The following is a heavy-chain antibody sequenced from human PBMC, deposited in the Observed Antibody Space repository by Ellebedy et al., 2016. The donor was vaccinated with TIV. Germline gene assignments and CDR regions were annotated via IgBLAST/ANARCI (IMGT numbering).Heavy chain of an antibody. J-gene: IGHJ4*02. D-gene: IGHD6-19*01. CDR2: ISYRGDLM. V-gene: IGHV3-11*01. CDR1: GFTFSGYY. CDR3: AGLGVIAGAGASDY. Sequence: PGGSLRLSCAASGFTFSGYYMSWFRQAPGKGPEWVSYISYRGDLMYYADSVKGRFTTSRDNAENSLYLQLNSLRAEDTAVYYCAGLGVIAGAGASDYWGQGTLVIVSS.